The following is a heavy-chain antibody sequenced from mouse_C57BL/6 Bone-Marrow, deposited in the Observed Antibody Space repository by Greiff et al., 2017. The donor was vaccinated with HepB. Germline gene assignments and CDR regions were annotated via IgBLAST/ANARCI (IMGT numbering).Heavy chain of an antibody. J-gene: IGHJ2*01. CDR3: ARHNDGGYFDY. CDR2: INPYNGGT. Sequence: EVQLQQSGPVLVKPGASVKMSCKASGYTFTDYYMNWVKQSHGKSLEWIGVINPYNGGTSYNQKFKGKATLTVDKSSSTAYMELNSLTSEDSAVYYCARHNDGGYFDYWGQGTTLTVSS. V-gene: IGHV1-19*01. D-gene: IGHD6-1*01. CDR1: GYTFTDYY.